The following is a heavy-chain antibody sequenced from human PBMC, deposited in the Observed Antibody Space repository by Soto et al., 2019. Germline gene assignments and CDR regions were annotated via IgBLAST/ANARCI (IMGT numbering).Heavy chain of an antibody. D-gene: IGHD4-4*01. CDR1: GFTCSSYG. Sequence: LRLSCAASGFTCSSYGMHWVRQAPGKGLEWVAVISYDGSNKYYADSVKGRFTISRDNSKNTLYLQMNSLRAEDTAVYYCAKVYDYSNYLYYYGMDVWGQGTTVTVSS. CDR3: AKVYDYSNYLYYYGMDV. CDR2: ISYDGSNK. V-gene: IGHV3-30*18. J-gene: IGHJ6*02.